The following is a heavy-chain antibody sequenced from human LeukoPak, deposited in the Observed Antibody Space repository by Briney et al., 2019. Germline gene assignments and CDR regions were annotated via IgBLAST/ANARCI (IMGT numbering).Heavy chain of an antibody. J-gene: IGHJ2*01. D-gene: IGHD6-6*01. CDR2: INHSGST. CDR1: GGSFSGYY. Sequence: SETLSLTCAVYGGSFSGYYWSWIRQPPGKGLEWIGEINHSGSTNYNPSLKSRVTISVDTSKNQFSLKLSSVTAADTAVYYCARRGIKQLVRYWYFDLWGRGTLVTVSS. V-gene: IGHV4-34*01. CDR3: ARRGIKQLVRYWYFDL.